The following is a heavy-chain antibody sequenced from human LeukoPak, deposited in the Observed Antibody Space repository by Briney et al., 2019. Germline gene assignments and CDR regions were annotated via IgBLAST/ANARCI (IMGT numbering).Heavy chain of an antibody. V-gene: IGHV1-2*02. CDR3: ARMTHTLGATYSHFDY. D-gene: IGHD3-16*01. CDR2: THPVSGDT. J-gene: IGHJ4*02. Sequence: ASVKVSCKASGYPFTNFYVHWVRPAPGQGLEWLGWTHPVSGDTIYAQKFQGRVTMTRDTSISTAYMELTSLTSDDTAVYYCARMTHTLGATYSHFDYWGQGTLVTVSS. CDR1: GYPFTNFY.